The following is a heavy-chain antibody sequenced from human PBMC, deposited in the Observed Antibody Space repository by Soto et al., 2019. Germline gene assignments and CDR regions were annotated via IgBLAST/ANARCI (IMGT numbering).Heavy chain of an antibody. CDR1: GGTFSSYA. CDR2: IIPIFGTA. D-gene: IGHD2-2*01. J-gene: IGHJ2*01. V-gene: IGHV1-69*06. Sequence: ASVKVSCKASGGTFSSYAISWVRQAPGQGLEWMGGIIPIFGTANYAQKFQGRVTITADKSTSTAYMELSSLRSEDTAVYYCASSGYCSGTSCYSRHWYFDLWGRGTLVTVSS. CDR3: ASSGYCSGTSCYSRHWYFDL.